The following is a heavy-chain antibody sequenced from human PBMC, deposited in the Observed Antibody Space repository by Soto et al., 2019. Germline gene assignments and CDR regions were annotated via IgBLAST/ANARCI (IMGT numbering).Heavy chain of an antibody. J-gene: IGHJ6*02. CDR1: AFTFKNHW. CDR2: INSDGSST. V-gene: IGHV3-74*01. CDR3: TSSLSPMDV. Sequence: PGGSLRLSCAASAFTFKNHWMHWVRQAPGKGLVWVSRINSDGSSTYYADSVKGRFTISRDNAKNTLYLQMNSLRAEDTAVYYCTSSLSPMDVWGQGTTVTV.